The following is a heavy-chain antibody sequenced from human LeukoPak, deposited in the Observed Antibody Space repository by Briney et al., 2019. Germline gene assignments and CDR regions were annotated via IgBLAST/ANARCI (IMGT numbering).Heavy chain of an antibody. CDR1: GYTFTGYY. CDR3: ARAHYYDSSGYPGGHFDI. V-gene: IGHV1-2*02. Sequence: ASVKVSCKASGYTFTGYYMHWVRQAPGQGLEWMGWINPNSGGTNYAQKFQGRVTMTRDTSISTAYMELSRLRSDDTAVYYCARAHYYDSSGYPGGHFDIWGQGTTVTVSS. CDR2: INPNSGGT. J-gene: IGHJ3*02. D-gene: IGHD3-22*01.